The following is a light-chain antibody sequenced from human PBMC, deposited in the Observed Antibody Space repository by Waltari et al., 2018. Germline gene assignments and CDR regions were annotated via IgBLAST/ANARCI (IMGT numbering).Light chain of an antibody. CDR2: DAS. Sequence: ELVMTQSPATLSVSPGERVTLSCRASQSVSSDLAWYQQKPGQAPRLLICDASTSATGIPARFSGSGSGTYFTLTISSMQSEDSAVYYCQQYNNWPPTYTFGQGTKLEIK. V-gene: IGKV3-15*01. J-gene: IGKJ2*01. CDR1: QSVSSD. CDR3: QQYNNWPPTYT.